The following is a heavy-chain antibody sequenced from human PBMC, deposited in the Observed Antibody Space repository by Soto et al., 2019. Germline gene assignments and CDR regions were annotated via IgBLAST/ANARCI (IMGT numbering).Heavy chain of an antibody. CDR2: VYYTGST. D-gene: IGHD6-25*01. CDR1: GGSISSGDSS. V-gene: IGHV4-30-4*01. J-gene: IGHJ3*02. CDR3: AREQPSSSGFGPLDI. Sequence: QVQLQESGPGLVKPSQTLSLTCTFSGGSISSGDSSWSWIRQPPGKGLEWIGYVYYTGSTDYNSAPKSRLIISVDTATDQYSLNLWSVTAPDTAVYDCAREQPSSSGFGPLDIWGQGTEVTVSS.